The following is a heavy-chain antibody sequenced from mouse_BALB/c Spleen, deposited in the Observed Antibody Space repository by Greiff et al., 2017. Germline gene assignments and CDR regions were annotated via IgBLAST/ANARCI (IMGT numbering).Heavy chain of an antibody. CDR3: AREVRQTAWFAY. CDR2: INPGSGGT. J-gene: IGHJ3*01. Sequence: VQLQQSGAELVRPGTSVKVSCKASGYAFTNYLIEWVKQRPGQGLEWIGVINPGSGGTNYNEKFKGKATLTADKSSSTAYMQLSSLTSDDSAVYFCAREVRQTAWFAYWGQGTLVTVSA. D-gene: IGHD2-14*01. V-gene: IGHV1-54*01. CDR1: GYAFTNYL.